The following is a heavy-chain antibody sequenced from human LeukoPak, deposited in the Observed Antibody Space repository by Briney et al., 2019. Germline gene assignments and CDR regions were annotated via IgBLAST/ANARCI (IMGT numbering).Heavy chain of an antibody. CDR1: GFTFSSYG. J-gene: IGHJ4*02. CDR2: ISYDGSNK. D-gene: IGHD5-18*01. CDR3: AKDPRHTAMAAFDY. V-gene: IGHV3-30*18. Sequence: GGSLRLSCAASGFTFSSYGMHWVRQAPGKGLEWVAVISYDGSNKYYADSVKGRFTISRDNSKNTLYLQMNSLRAEDTAVYYCAKDPRHTAMAAFDYWGQGTLVTVSS.